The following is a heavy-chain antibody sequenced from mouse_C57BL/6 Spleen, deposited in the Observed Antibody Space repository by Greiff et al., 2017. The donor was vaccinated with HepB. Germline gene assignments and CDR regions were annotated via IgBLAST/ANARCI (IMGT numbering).Heavy chain of an antibody. CDR1: GFTFSDYG. J-gene: IGHJ2*01. V-gene: IGHV5-15*01. D-gene: IGHD3-2*02. CDR3: ARHGSSGYELYFDY. CDR2: ISNLAYSI. Sequence: EVKLVESGGGLVQPGGSLKLSCAASGFTFSDYGMAWVRQAPRKGPEWVAFISNLAYSIYYADTVTGRFTISRENAKNTLYLEMSSLRSEDTAMYYCARHGSSGYELYFDYWGQGTTLTVSS.